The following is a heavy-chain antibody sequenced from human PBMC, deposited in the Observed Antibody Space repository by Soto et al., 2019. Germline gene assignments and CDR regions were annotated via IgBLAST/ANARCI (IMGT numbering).Heavy chain of an antibody. CDR3: AREKHPWVAVPVRQLKSTWWFDS. D-gene: IGHD6-19*01. J-gene: IGHJ5*01. V-gene: IGHV4-34*01. CDR2: INHSGST. CDR1: GESFSVYY. Sequence: QVQLQQWGAGLLKPSETLSLTCGVYGESFSVYYWSWIRQPPGKGLEWIGEINHSGSTNYNPSLKSQVTISVDTSKNHRSLKLSSVTAADTAVYYCAREKHPWVAVPVRQLKSTWWFDSWGQGTLVTVSS.